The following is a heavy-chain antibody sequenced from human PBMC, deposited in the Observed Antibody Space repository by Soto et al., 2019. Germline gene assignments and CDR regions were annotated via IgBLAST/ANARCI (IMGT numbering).Heavy chain of an antibody. D-gene: IGHD4-4*01. V-gene: IGHV1-69*13. Sequence: SVKVSCKASGGTFSSYAISWVRQAPGQGLEWMGGIIPIFGTTNYAQKFQGRVTITADESTSTAYMELSSLRSEDTAVYYCARHDYSNYVGFYWGQGTLVTVSS. CDR3: ARHDYSNYVGFY. CDR2: IIPIFGTT. CDR1: GGTFSSYA. J-gene: IGHJ4*02.